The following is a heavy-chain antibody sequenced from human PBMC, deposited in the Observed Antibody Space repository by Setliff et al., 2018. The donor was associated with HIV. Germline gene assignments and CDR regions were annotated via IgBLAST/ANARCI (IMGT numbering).Heavy chain of an antibody. CDR2: IYYSGST. Sequence: ASETLSLTCTVSGDSIISVGYYWSWIRQHPGKGLEWIGYIYYSGSTYYNPSLKSRVTISVDTSKNQFSLKLSSVTAADTAVYYCARVFTAGRRYFDYWGQGTLVTVSS. CDR1: GDSIISVGYY. CDR3: ARVFTAGRRYFDY. D-gene: IGHD6-6*01. V-gene: IGHV4-31*03. J-gene: IGHJ4*02.